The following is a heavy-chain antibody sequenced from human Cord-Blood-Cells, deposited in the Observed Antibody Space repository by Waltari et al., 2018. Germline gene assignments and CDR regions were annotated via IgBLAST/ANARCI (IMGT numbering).Heavy chain of an antibody. D-gene: IGHD1-1*01. V-gene: IGHV4-34*01. CDR3: ARWGTTGTTDYFDY. CDR1: GGSFSGYY. CDR2: SNNGGST. Sequence: QVQLQQWGAGLLKPSETLSLTCAVYGGSFSGYYWSWIRQPPGKGLEWSGESNNGGSTNSNPALKSRVTISVDTSKNQFSLKLSSVTAADTAVYYCARWGTTGTTDYFDYWGQGTLVTVSS. J-gene: IGHJ4*02.